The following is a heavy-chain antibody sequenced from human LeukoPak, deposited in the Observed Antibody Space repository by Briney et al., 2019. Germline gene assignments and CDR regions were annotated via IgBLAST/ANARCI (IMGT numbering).Heavy chain of an antibody. CDR1: GFTFDDYG. V-gene: IGHV3-20*04. D-gene: IGHD6-19*01. J-gene: IGHJ3*02. CDR3: AREEQWLVGDAFDI. CDR2: INWNGGST. Sequence: GGSLRLSCAASGFTFDDYGMSWVRQAPGKGLEWVSGINWNGGSTGYADSVKGRFTISRDNAKNSLYLQMNSLRAEDTAVYYCAREEQWLVGDAFDIWGQGTMVTVSS.